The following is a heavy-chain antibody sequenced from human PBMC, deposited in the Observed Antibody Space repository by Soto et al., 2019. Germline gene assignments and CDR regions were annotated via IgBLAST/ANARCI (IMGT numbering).Heavy chain of an antibody. Sequence: EVQLVESGGALVQPGGSLKLSCAASGFSFSGSAMHWVRQASGTGPEWVGRIRARANNYATKYAAALKGRFTISRDDSKNTTYLQMSDLKTEDTAVYYCTRPFSDFWPGMDVWGQGTTVIVSS. J-gene: IGHJ6*02. CDR1: GFSFSGSA. CDR2: IRARANNYAT. CDR3: TRPFSDFWPGMDV. D-gene: IGHD3-3*01. V-gene: IGHV3-73*02.